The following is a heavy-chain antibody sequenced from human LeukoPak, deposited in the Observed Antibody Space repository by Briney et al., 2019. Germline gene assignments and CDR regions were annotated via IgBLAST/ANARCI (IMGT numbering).Heavy chain of an antibody. CDR1: GFTFSTYW. CDR2: IKKDGSEK. D-gene: IGHD6-25*01. J-gene: IGHJ4*02. Sequence: GGSLRLSCAASGFTFSTYWMTWVRQAPGKGLEWVANIKKDGSEKYYVESVKGRFTISRDNAQNSMYLQMNSLRAEDTAVYYCARAGGLDYWGQGTLVTVSS. V-gene: IGHV3-7*01. CDR3: ARAGGLDY.